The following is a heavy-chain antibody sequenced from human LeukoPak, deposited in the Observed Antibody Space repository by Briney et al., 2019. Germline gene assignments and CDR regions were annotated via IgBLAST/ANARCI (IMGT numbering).Heavy chain of an antibody. Sequence: PGGSLRLSCAASGFTFSSYAMSWVRQAPGKGLEWVSGISGSGGSTYHADSVKGRFTISRDNSRNTLYLQMTSQRAEDTAVYYCAKDQVWIVVGSFDYWGQGTLVTVSS. CDR3: AKDQVWIVVGSFDY. D-gene: IGHD3-22*01. CDR1: GFTFSSYA. CDR2: ISGSGGST. J-gene: IGHJ4*02. V-gene: IGHV3-23*01.